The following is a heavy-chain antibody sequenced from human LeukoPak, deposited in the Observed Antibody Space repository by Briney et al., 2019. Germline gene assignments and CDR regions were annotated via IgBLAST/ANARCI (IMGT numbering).Heavy chain of an antibody. CDR1: GFTFSSYS. CDR2: ISSSSTTI. CDR3: AGSSGSFDAFDI. J-gene: IGHJ3*02. V-gene: IGHV3-48*01. Sequence: GGSLRLSCAASGFTFSSYSMNWVRQAPGKGLEWVSYISSSSTTIYYADSVKGRFTISRDNAKNSLYLQMNSLRAEDTAVYYCAGSSGSFDAFDIWGQGTMVTVSS. D-gene: IGHD3-10*01.